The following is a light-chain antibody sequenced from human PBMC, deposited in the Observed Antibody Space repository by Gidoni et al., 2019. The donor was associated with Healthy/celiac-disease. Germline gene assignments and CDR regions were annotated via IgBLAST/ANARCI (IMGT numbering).Light chain of an antibody. CDR1: QSISSW. CDR2: KAS. J-gene: IGKJ1*01. Sequence: DIQMTQSPSTLSASVGDRVTITCRASQSISSWLAWYQQKPGKAPKLLIYKASSLESGVPSRFIGSGSGTEFTLTIRSLQPDDFATYYCQQYNSYWTFGKGTKVESK. V-gene: IGKV1-5*03. CDR3: QQYNSYWT.